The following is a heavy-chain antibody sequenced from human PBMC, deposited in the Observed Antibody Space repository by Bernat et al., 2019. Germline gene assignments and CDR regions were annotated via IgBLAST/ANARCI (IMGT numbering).Heavy chain of an antibody. D-gene: IGHD6-19*01. CDR3: VRPFPVYASGWCFDY. J-gene: IGHJ4*02. CDR1: GFTFSSYA. V-gene: IGHV3-33*01. Sequence: QVQLVESGGGVVQPGRSLRLSCAASGFTFSSYAMHWVRQAPGKGLEWVAVIWYGGNTQYYADSVQGRFTISRDDSKNTLYLQMNSLRAEDTAVYYCVRPFPVYASGWCFDYWGQGTLVTVSS. CDR2: IWYGGNTQ.